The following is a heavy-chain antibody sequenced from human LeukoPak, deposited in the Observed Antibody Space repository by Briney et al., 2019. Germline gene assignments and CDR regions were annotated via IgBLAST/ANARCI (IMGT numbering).Heavy chain of an antibody. CDR2: IYSGGST. CDR3: ARDGAGYCSGGSCSAYCGGDCSGAFDI. J-gene: IGHJ3*02. D-gene: IGHD2-15*01. CDR1: GFTVSSNY. Sequence: PGGSLILSCAASGFTVSSNYMSWVRQAPGKGLEWVSVIYSGGSTYYADSVKGRFTISRDNSKNTLYLQMNSLRAEDTAVYYCARDGAGYCSGGSCSAYCGGDCSGAFDIWGQGTMVTVSS. V-gene: IGHV3-53*01.